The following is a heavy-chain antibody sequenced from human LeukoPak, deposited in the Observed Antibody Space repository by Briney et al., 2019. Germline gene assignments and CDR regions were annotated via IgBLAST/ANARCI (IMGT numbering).Heavy chain of an antibody. Sequence: SETLSLTCAVYGGSFSGYYWSWIRQPPGKGLEWIGEINHSGSTNYNPSLKSRVTISVDTSKNQFSLKLSSVTAADTAVYYCARPYDSSGYHPPDAFDIWGQGTMVTVSS. D-gene: IGHD3-22*01. CDR1: GGSFSGYY. CDR2: INHSGST. CDR3: ARPYDSSGYHPPDAFDI. J-gene: IGHJ3*02. V-gene: IGHV4-34*01.